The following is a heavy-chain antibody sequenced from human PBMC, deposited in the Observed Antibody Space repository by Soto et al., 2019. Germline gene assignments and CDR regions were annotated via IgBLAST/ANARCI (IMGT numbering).Heavy chain of an antibody. CDR2: ISNTGAHI. V-gene: IGHV3-21*01. D-gene: IGHD6-6*01. J-gene: IGHJ6*02. CDR1: GFTFNTYS. CDR3: VRERQFVRDFYYCMDV. Sequence: EVHLVDSGGGLVKPGGSLRLSCAASGFTFNTYSMTWVRQAPGQGLEWVSSISNTGAHIYYADSVRGRFTISRDNAKNSLYLQMNRLTAEDTAVYYCVRERQFVRDFYYCMDVWGRGTTVTVSS.